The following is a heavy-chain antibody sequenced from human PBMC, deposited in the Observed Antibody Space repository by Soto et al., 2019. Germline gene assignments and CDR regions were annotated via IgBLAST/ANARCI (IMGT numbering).Heavy chain of an antibody. CDR2: ISDYNGNT. J-gene: IGHJ4*02. CDR3: TRDQGGSYYY. Sequence: QVQLVQSGAEVKKPGASVKVSCKASGYTFTSYGISWVRQAPGQGLEWMGWISDYNGNTNYAQKLQGRVTMTTDTSTSPAYMELRRLSSDETAVYYCTRDQGGSYYYWGQGTLVTVSS. D-gene: IGHD1-26*01. CDR1: GYTFTSYG. V-gene: IGHV1-18*01.